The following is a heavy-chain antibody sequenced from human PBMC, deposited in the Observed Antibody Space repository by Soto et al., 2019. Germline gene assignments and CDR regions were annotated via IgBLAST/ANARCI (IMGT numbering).Heavy chain of an antibody. CDR1: GFTFSSHG. V-gene: IGHV3-23*01. J-gene: IGHJ3*02. D-gene: IGHD5-12*01. CDR3: ARDGQYRTDGFDI. Sequence: AQLLESGGGSVQPGGSLRLSCVASGFTFSSHGMSWIRQAPGKGLEWISGLSRGGGSTYYVDSVKGRFTISRDNSKNTLDLIMKSLRVEDTALYYCARDGQYRTDGFDIWGQGTMVTVSS. CDR2: LSRGGGST.